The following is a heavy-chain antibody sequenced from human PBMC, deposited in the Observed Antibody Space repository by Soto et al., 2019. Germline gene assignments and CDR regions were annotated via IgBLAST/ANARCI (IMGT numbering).Heavy chain of an antibody. CDR2: IKQDGSEK. J-gene: IGHJ4*02. Sequence: PGGSLRLSCAASGFTFSSYWMSWVRQAPGKGLEWVANIKQDGSEKYYVDSVKGRFTISRDNAKNSLYLQMNSLRAEDTAVYYCAREFGTPVAGNYYFDYWGQGSLVTVSS. CDR3: AREFGTPVAGNYYFDY. V-gene: IGHV3-7*01. CDR1: GFTFSSYW. D-gene: IGHD6-19*01.